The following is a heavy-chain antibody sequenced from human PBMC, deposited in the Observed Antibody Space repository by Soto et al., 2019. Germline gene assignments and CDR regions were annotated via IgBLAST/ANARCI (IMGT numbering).Heavy chain of an antibody. CDR2: ISSSSSYI. J-gene: IGHJ4*02. CDR3: ASGYSSGWSYYFDY. D-gene: IGHD6-19*01. Sequence: EVQLVESGGGLVKPGGSLRLSCAASGFTFSSYSMNWVRQAPGKGLEWVSSISSSSSYIYYADSVKGRFTISRDNAKNSLYLQVNSLRAEDTAVYYCASGYSSGWSYYFDYWGQGTLVTVSS. CDR1: GFTFSSYS. V-gene: IGHV3-21*01.